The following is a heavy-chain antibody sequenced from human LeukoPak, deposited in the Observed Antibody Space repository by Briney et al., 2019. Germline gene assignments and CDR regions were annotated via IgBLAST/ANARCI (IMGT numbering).Heavy chain of an antibody. CDR2: VSGSGGST. CDR3: AKSSEVVVAATLFDY. CDR1: GFTFSSYA. D-gene: IGHD2-15*01. J-gene: IGHJ4*02. Sequence: GGSLRLSCAASGFTFSSYAMSWVRQAPGKGLEWVSGVSGSGGSTYYADSVKGRFTISRDNSKNTLYLRMNSLRAEDTAVYYCAKSSEVVVAATLFDYWGQGTLVTVSS. V-gene: IGHV3-23*01.